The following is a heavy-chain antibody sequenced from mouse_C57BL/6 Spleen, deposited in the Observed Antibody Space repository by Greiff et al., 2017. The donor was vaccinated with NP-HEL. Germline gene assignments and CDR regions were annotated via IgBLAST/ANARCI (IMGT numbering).Heavy chain of an antibody. CDR2: IWSGGST. J-gene: IGHJ4*01. Sequence: VKLEESGPGLVQPSQSLSITCTVSGFSLTSYGVHWVRQSPGKGLEWLGVIWSGGSTDYNAAFISRLSISKDNSKSQVFFKMNSLQADDTAIYYCARGSITTYYAMDYWGQGTSVTVSS. CDR3: ARGSITTYYAMDY. V-gene: IGHV2-2*01. D-gene: IGHD1-1*01. CDR1: GFSLTSYG.